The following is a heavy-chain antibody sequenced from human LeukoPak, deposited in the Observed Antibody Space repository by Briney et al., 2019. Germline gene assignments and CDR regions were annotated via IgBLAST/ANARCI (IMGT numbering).Heavy chain of an antibody. CDR2: IYYSGTT. D-gene: IGHD6-13*01. V-gene: IGHV4-39*07. Sequence: PSDTLSLTCTVSGGSIGSSTYYWGWIRQAPGKGLEWIGSIYYSGTTYYNPSLQSRVTISVGTSRNQFSLKLGSVTAADTAVFYCARANLLRGYSSSRSFDYWGQGTLVTVSS. CDR1: GGSIGSSTYY. J-gene: IGHJ4*02. CDR3: ARANLLRGYSSSRSFDY.